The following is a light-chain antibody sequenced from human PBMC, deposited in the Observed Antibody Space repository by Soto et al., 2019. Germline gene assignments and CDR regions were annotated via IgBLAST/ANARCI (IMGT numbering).Light chain of an antibody. CDR2: EVS. V-gene: IGLV2-14*01. Sequence: QSALTQPASVSGFPGQSITISCTGTSSDVGGYNYVSWYQQHPGKAPKLMIYEVSNRPSGVSNRFSGSKSGNTASLTISGLQAEDEADYYCNSYTSSSTGDVFGTGTKVTVL. CDR1: SSDVGGYNY. J-gene: IGLJ1*01. CDR3: NSYTSSSTGDV.